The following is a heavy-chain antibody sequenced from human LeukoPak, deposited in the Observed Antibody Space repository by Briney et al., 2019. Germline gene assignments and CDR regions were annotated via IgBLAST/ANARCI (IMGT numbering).Heavy chain of an antibody. Sequence: GGSLRLSCAASGFTFSDYYMSWIRQAPGKGLEWVSYISASGSTIYYADSVKGRFTISRDNAKNTLFLLMESLGVDDTAIYYCAREEWASRKWYFDLWGRGTLVSVSS. D-gene: IGHD1-26*01. J-gene: IGHJ2*01. CDR3: AREEWASRKWYFDL. CDR1: GFTFSDYY. V-gene: IGHV3-11*04. CDR2: ISASGSTI.